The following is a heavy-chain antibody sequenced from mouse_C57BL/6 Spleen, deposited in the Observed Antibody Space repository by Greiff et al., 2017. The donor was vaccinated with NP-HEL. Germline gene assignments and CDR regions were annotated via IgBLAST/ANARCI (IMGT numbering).Heavy chain of an antibody. CDR1: GFTFSDYG. Sequence: EVKLVESGGGLVKPGGSLKLSCAASGFTFSDYGMHWVRQAPEKGLEWVAYISSGSSTIYYADTVKGRFTISRDNAKNTLFLQMTGLRAEDTAMYYCAYNYAMDYWGQGTSVTVSS. V-gene: IGHV5-17*01. CDR2: ISSGSSTI. CDR3: AYNYAMDY. J-gene: IGHJ4*01. D-gene: IGHD2-12*01.